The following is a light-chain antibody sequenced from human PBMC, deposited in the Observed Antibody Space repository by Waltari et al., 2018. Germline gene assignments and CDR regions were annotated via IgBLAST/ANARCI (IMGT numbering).Light chain of an antibody. J-gene: IGKJ1*01. Sequence: EIVMPQSPATLSVSAGERATLSCRASQSVSSNLAWYQQKAGQAPRLLIYGASTRATGIPARFSGSGSGTEFTLSISSLQSEDFAVYYCQQYNDWPPWTFGQGTKVEIK. CDR3: QQYNDWPPWT. CDR2: GAS. CDR1: QSVSSN. V-gene: IGKV3-15*01.